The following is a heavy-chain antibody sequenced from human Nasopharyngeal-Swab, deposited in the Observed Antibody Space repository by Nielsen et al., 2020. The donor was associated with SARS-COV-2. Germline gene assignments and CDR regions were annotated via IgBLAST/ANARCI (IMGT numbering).Heavy chain of an antibody. CDR3: ASLGDSSGYYYRIDGYAHDAHDAFDI. D-gene: IGHD3-22*01. CDR2: ISYDGSNK. J-gene: IGHJ3*02. Sequence: VRQVPGKGLEWGAVISYDGSNKYYADSVKGRFTISRDNSKNTLYLQMNSLRAEDTAVYYCASLGDSSGYYYRIDGYAHDAHDAFDIWGQGTMVTVSS. V-gene: IGHV3-30-3*01.